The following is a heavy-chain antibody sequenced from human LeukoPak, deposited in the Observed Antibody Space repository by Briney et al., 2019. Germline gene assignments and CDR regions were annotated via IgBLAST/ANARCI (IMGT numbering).Heavy chain of an antibody. Sequence: GGSLRLSCEASGFTFSSYGMHWVRQAPGKGLEWVAVISYDGSNKYYADSVKGRFTISRDNSKNTLYLQMNSLRAEDTAVYYCAKVLGGYVPFDYWGQGTLVTVSS. V-gene: IGHV3-30*18. J-gene: IGHJ4*02. CDR2: ISYDGSNK. D-gene: IGHD3-22*01. CDR3: AKVLGGYVPFDY. CDR1: GFTFSSYG.